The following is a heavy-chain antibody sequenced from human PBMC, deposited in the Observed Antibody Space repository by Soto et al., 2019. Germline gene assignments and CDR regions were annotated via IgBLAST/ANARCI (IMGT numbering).Heavy chain of an antibody. Sequence: PGGSLRHSCAASGFTFSSYAMSWVRQAPGKGLEWVSAISGSGGSTYYADSVKGRFTISRDNSKNTLYLQMNSLRAEDTAVYYCAKDGKIFMIVVVTRHGMDFWGPGITVNVSS. CDR1: GFTFSSYA. CDR3: AKDGKIFMIVVVTRHGMDF. V-gene: IGHV3-23*01. D-gene: IGHD3-22*01. J-gene: IGHJ6*02. CDR2: ISGSGGST.